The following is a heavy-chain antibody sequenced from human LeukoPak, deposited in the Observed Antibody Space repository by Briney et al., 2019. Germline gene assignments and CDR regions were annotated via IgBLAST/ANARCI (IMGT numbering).Heavy chain of an antibody. V-gene: IGHV3-74*01. CDR2: IDNDGHGI. CDR3: AAGGGWDPSFGVVTHIDA. CDR1: GFTFSGYW. J-gene: IGHJ6*03. Sequence: PGGSLRLSCAASGFTFSGYWMHWVRQGPGKGLELVSRIDNDGHGIIYADSVKGRFTTSRDNAKNTLYLQMNSLRVEDTAVYYCAAGGGWDPSFGVVTHIDAWGKGTTVVVS. D-gene: IGHD3-3*01.